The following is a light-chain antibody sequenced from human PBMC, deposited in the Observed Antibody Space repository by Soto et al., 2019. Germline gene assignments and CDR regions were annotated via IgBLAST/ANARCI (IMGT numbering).Light chain of an antibody. CDR3: QQYNSYPLT. V-gene: IGKV1-5*03. CDR2: KAS. J-gene: IGKJ4*01. Sequence: DIQMTQSPSTLSASVGDRVTITCRASQSISSWFAWYQQKPGKAPNLLIYKASSLESAVPSRFSGSGCGTEFSLTISSLQPDDFATYYCQQYNSYPLTFGGGTKVEIK. CDR1: QSISSW.